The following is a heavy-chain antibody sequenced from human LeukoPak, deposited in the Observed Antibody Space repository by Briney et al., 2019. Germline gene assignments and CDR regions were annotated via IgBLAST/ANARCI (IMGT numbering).Heavy chain of an antibody. D-gene: IGHD3-16*01. CDR2: NNGDT. CDR3: ATSYDHGWLIGS. Sequence: SETLSLTCTVSGGSVSNSLYYWSWIRQPPGKGLEWIGYNNGDTNYNPSLKSRVIISIDTSSNQFSLRLNSMTAADTAVYYCATSYDHGWLIGSWGQGTLVTVSS. J-gene: IGHJ4*02. V-gene: IGHV4-61*01. CDR1: GGSVSNSLYY.